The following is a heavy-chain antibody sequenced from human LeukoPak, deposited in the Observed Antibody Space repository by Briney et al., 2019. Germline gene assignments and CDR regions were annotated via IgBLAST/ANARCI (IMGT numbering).Heavy chain of an antibody. Sequence: PGGSLRLSCAASGSTFSNSWMTWVRLAPGKGLEWVANIKHDGSEESYVDSVKGRFTISRDNAKNSLFLQMHSLRAEDTALYYCAREWDSGSSSLDLWGQGTLVTVSS. CDR2: IKHDGSEE. D-gene: IGHD5-12*01. J-gene: IGHJ4*02. CDR1: GSTFSNSW. V-gene: IGHV3-7*01. CDR3: AREWDSGSSSLDL.